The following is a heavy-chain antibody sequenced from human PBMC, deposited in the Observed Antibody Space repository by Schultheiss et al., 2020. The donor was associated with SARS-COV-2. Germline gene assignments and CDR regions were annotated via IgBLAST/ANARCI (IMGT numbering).Heavy chain of an antibody. Sequence: TLSLTCSVSGGSISTYYWSWIRQSPGKGLEWIGHIYYNGDTRYNPSLTSRVTVSLDTSQNQFSLNLISVSAADTAVYYCARSPPALNFGDYYFDHWGQGAVVTVSS. CDR2: IYYNGDT. J-gene: IGHJ4*02. D-gene: IGHD4-17*01. CDR3: ARSPPALNFGDYYFDH. V-gene: IGHV4-59*01. CDR1: GGSISTYY.